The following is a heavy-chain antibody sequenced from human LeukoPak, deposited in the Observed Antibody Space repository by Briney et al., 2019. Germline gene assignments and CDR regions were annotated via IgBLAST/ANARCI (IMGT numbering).Heavy chain of an antibody. CDR1: GFTFGTYW. Sequence: GGSLRLSCAASGFTFGTYWMNWYRQAPGKGLEWVGNINQDASEINYVDSVRGRFTISRDNAKSSLHLQMNSLRAEDTAVYYCATDRDNSDWQKRFDSWGQGTLVTVSS. V-gene: IGHV3-7*01. J-gene: IGHJ4*02. D-gene: IGHD2-21*02. CDR2: INQDASEI. CDR3: ATDRDNSDWQKRFDS.